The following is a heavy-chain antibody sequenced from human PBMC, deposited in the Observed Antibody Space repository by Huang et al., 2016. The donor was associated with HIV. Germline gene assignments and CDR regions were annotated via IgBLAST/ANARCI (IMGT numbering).Heavy chain of an antibody. CDR3: ARAGFGVVITTTLDYYYMDV. CDR2: ISVYNGDT. V-gene: IGHV1-18*01. J-gene: IGHJ6*03. D-gene: IGHD3-3*01. CDR1: NYNFGSHG. Sequence: QVQLVQSGAEVKKPGASVKVSCEASNYNFGSHGISWVRQAPGQGLEWMGWISVYNGDTKDAQKFQGRVTMTRETSTRTAYMELTSLGFDDTAVYYCARAGFGVVITTTLDYYYMDVWGTGTTVTVSS.